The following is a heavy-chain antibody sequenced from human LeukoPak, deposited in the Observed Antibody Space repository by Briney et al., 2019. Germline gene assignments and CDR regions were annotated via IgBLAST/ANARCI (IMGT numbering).Heavy chain of an antibody. Sequence: PSQTLSLACTVSGGSISSGGDYWSWIRQPPGKGLEWIGYIYHSGSTYYNPSLKSRVTISVDRSKNQFSLKLSSVTAADTAVYYCARDKGCSSTSCYPWGQGTPVTVSS. J-gene: IGHJ5*02. CDR2: IYHSGST. D-gene: IGHD2-2*01. V-gene: IGHV4-30-2*01. CDR1: GGSISSGGDY. CDR3: ARDKGCSSTSCYP.